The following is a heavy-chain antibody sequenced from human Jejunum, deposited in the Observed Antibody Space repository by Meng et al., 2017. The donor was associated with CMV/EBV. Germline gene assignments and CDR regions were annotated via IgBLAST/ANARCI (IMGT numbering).Heavy chain of an antibody. CDR1: GFTFSNYV. CDR2: ISSSGGST. J-gene: IGHJ4*02. Sequence: ASGFTFSNYVMRWVRQAPGKGLEWVSSISSSGGSTYYADSVKGRFTISRHSFKNTLYLQMNSLRAEDTAVYYCAKDGGTYSGGFDYWGQGTLVTVSS. V-gene: IGHV3-23*01. CDR3: AKDGGTYSGGFDY. D-gene: IGHD4-23*01.